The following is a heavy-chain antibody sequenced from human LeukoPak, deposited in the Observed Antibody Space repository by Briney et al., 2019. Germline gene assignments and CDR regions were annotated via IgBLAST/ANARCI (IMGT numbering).Heavy chain of an antibody. Sequence: SETLSLTCAVYGGSFSGDYWNWIRQPPGKGLEWIGEINHSGSTNYNPSLKSRVTISVDRSKNQFSLKLSSVTAADTAVYCCARRPRYSSGWYYFDSWGQGTLVIVSS. J-gene: IGHJ4*02. CDR3: ARRPRYSSGWYYFDS. CDR2: INHSGST. V-gene: IGHV4-34*01. CDR1: GGSFSGDY. D-gene: IGHD6-19*01.